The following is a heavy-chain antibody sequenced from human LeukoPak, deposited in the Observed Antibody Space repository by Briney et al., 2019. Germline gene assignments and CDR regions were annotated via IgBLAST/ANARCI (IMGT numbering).Heavy chain of an antibody. V-gene: IGHV1-2*02. CDR2: INPNSGGA. D-gene: IGHD2-2*01. CDR1: GYTFTCYY. J-gene: IGHJ4*02. CDR3: ARERRYCSSTSCSRSFDY. Sequence: ASVKVSCKASGYTFTCYYMHWVRQAPGQGLEWMGWINPNSGGANYAQKFQGRVTMTRDTSISTAYMELSRLRSDDTAVYHCARERRYCSSTSCSRSFDYWGQGTLVTVSS.